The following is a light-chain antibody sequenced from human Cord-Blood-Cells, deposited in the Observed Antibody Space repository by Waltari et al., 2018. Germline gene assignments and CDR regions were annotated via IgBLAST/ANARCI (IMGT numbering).Light chain of an antibody. V-gene: IGKV1-39*01. J-gene: IGKJ5*01. CDR1: QSISSY. Sequence: DIQMTQSPSSLSASVGDRVTITCRASQSISSYLNWYQQKPGKAPKLLIYAASSLQSGVPSRFSGSGSGTDFTLTISSLQPEDFATYYCQQRYSYPITFGQGTRLEIK. CDR3: QQRYSYPIT. CDR2: AAS.